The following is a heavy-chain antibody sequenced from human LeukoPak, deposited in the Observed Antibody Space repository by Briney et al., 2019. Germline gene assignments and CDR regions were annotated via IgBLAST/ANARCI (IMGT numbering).Heavy chain of an antibody. D-gene: IGHD1-1*01. CDR2: INHEGGGI. Sequence: GGSLRLSCAASGFTFSESWMTWVRQVPGLGLEWVAHINHEGGGIQYVDSVKGRFTTSRDNAKGSVYLQMNSLRAEDTAIYHCATYINWVAGDVWGQGTTVIVSS. J-gene: IGHJ6*02. CDR3: ATYINWVAGDV. CDR1: GFTFSESW. V-gene: IGHV3-7*01.